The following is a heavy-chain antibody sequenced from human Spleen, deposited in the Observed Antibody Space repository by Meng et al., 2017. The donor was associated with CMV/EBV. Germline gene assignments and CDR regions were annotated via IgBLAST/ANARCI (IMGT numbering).Heavy chain of an antibody. CDR3: ARGALRNGPYVWFDP. J-gene: IGHJ5*02. Sequence: SETLSLTCTVSGGSISTYYWTWIRQPPGKGLEWVGDNYYSGTTNYSPSLKSRVTLPLDPSKNQLSLSLHSVTAADTAVYYCARGALRNGPYVWFDPWGQGTLVTVSS. CDR2: NYYSGTT. V-gene: IGHV4-59*13. D-gene: IGHD2-8*01. CDR1: GGSISTYY.